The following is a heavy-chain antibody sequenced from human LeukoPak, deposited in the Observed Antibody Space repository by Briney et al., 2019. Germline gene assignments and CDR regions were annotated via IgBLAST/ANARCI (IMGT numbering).Heavy chain of an antibody. V-gene: IGHV3-23*01. CDR1: GFTFSSSA. CDR2: ISNNGGYT. D-gene: IGHD3-22*01. Sequence: GGSLRLSCAASGFTFSSSAMSWVRQAPGKGLEWVSAISNNGGYTYYADSVQGRFTISRDNSKNTLYLQMNSLRAEDTAVYYCAREADTMIRWAFDIWGQGTMVTVSS. J-gene: IGHJ3*02. CDR3: AREADTMIRWAFDI.